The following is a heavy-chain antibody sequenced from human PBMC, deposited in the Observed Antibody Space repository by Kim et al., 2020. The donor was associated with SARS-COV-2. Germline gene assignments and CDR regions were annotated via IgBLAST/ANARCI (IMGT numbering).Heavy chain of an antibody. CDR1: GGSISSYY. D-gene: IGHD6-13*01. Sequence: SETLSLTCTVSGGSISSYYWSWIRQPAGKGLEWIGRIYTSGSTNYNPSLKSRVTMSVDTSKNQFSLKLSSVTAADTAVYYCARLMYSSSFGYNWFDPWGQGTLVTVSS. CDR2: IYTSGST. CDR3: ARLMYSSSFGYNWFDP. V-gene: IGHV4-4*07. J-gene: IGHJ5*02.